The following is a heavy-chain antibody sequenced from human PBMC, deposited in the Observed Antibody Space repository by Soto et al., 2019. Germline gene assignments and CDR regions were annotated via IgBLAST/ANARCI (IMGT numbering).Heavy chain of an antibody. V-gene: IGHV1-18*01. J-gene: IGHJ3*02. CDR1: GYTFTSYG. Sequence: QVQLVQSGAEVKKPGASVKVSCKASGYTFTSYGISWVRQAPGQGLEWMGWISACNGNTNYAQKLQGRVTMTTDTSTSTAYMELRSLRSDDTAVYYCARQAYYDSSGYYVHAFDIWGQGTMVTVSS. D-gene: IGHD3-22*01. CDR3: ARQAYYDSSGYYVHAFDI. CDR2: ISACNGNT.